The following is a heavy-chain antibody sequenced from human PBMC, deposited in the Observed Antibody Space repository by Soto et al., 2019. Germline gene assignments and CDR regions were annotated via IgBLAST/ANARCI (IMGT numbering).Heavy chain of an antibody. V-gene: IGHV4-34*01. J-gene: IGHJ6*03. Sequence: SETLSLTCAVYGGSFSGYYWSWIRQPPGKGLEWIGEINHSGSTNYNPSLKSRVTISVDTSKNQFSLKLSSVTAADTAVYYCARGACSGGSCYYYYYYYYMDVWGKGTTVTVSS. CDR2: INHSGST. CDR1: GGSFSGYY. D-gene: IGHD2-15*01. CDR3: ARGACSGGSCYYYYYYYYMDV.